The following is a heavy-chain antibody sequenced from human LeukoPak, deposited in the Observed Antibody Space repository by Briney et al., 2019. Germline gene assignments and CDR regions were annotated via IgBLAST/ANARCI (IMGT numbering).Heavy chain of an antibody. D-gene: IGHD3-22*01. CDR3: AKDAGAGVVAFRTYYYYYYMDV. CDR1: GFTFSNYG. Sequence: PGGSLRLSCAASGFTFSNYGMHWVRQAPGKGLEWVAFIRFDGFNKYYADSVKGRFTISRDNSKNTMYVQMNSLRAEDTAVYYCAKDAGAGVVAFRTYYYYYYMDVWGKGTTVTISS. CDR2: IRFDGFNK. V-gene: IGHV3-30*02. J-gene: IGHJ6*03.